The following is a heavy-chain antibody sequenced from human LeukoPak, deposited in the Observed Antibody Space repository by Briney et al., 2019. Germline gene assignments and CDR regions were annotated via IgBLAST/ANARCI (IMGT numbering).Heavy chain of an antibody. J-gene: IGHJ4*02. D-gene: IGHD6-13*01. CDR3: ARGVYIAAAQYGY. V-gene: IGHV4-59*01. CDR2: IYYSGTT. Sequence: SETLSLTCAVSGGSISNYYWSWIRQPPGKGLEWIGYIYYSGTTNYNPSLKSRVTISVDTSKNQFSLKLNSVTAADTAVYYCARGVYIAAAQYGYWGQGTLVTVSS. CDR1: GGSISNYY.